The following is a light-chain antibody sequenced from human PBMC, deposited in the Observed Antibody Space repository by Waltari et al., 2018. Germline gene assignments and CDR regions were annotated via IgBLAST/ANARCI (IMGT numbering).Light chain of an antibody. CDR1: SSAVGNYNL. CDR2: EVS. J-gene: IGLJ1*01. CDR3: CSYAGHSTYV. Sequence: QSALTQPDSLSGSPGQSLTIPCTGPSSAVGNYNLLSWYQQHPGKAPKLMIYEVSQRPSGVSNRFSGSKSGNTASLTISGLQPEDETDYYCCSYAGHSTYVFGTGTKVTVL. V-gene: IGLV2-23*02.